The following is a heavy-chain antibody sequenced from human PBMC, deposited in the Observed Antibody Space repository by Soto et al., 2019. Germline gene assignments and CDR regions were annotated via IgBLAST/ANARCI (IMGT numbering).Heavy chain of an antibody. CDR2: IIPIFGTA. V-gene: IGHV1-69*01. J-gene: IGHJ5*02. D-gene: IGHD3-10*01. Sequence: QVQLVQSGAEVKKPGSSVKVSCKASGGTFSSYAISWVRQAPGQGLEWMGGIIPIFGTANYAQKFQGRVTFTADESSSTANMELSRLRSDDTVVYYCGRPVKKAGVIVAFDPWGQGTLVTVSS. CDR1: GGTFSSYA. CDR3: GRPVKKAGVIVAFDP.